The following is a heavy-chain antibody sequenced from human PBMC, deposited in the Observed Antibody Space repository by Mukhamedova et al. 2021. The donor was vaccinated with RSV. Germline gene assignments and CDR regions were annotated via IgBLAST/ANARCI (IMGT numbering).Heavy chain of an antibody. D-gene: IGHD1-7*01. CDR3: AKDPYIWNYMSWFDS. CDR2: ISGHGSST. Sequence: VRQTPGKGLEWVSAISGHGSSTYYADSVKGRFTISRDNSKNTLYLQMNSLRAEDTAVYYCAKDPYIWNYMSWFDSWGQGTLVTVS. J-gene: IGHJ5*01. V-gene: IGHV3-23*01.